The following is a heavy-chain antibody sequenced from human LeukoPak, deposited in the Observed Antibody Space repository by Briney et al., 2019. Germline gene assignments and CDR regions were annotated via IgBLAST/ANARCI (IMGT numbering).Heavy chain of an antibody. CDR2: IKSKTNGGTT. CDR3: TWVGARYYFDY. J-gene: IGHJ4*02. CDR1: GFTFNHAW. Sequence: GGSLRLSCAASGFTFNHAWMSWVRQAPGKGLEWVGRIKSKTNGGTTEYAAAVKGRFTISRDDSKNTLYLQMNSLKTEDTAVYYCTWVGARYYFDYWGQGTLVTVSS. D-gene: IGHD1-26*01. V-gene: IGHV3-15*01.